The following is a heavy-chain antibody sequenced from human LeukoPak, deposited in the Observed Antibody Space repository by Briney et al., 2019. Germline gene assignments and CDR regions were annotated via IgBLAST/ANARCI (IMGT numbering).Heavy chain of an antibody. CDR3: ARRSYNSPFRY. Sequence: PSETLSLTCTVSGGSISSSSYYWGWIRQPPGKGLEWIGTIYYRGSTYYNPSLKSRVTISADTSKNQFSLQLSSVTAADTAVYYCARRSYNSPFRYWGQGTLVTVSS. V-gene: IGHV4-39*07. D-gene: IGHD1-26*01. CDR2: IYYRGST. CDR1: GGSISSSSYY. J-gene: IGHJ4*02.